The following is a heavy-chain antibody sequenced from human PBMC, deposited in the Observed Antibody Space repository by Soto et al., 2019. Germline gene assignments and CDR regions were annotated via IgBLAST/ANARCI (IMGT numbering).Heavy chain of an antibody. V-gene: IGHV4-4*02. CDR3: ARAADDSTFWFDP. D-gene: IGHD3-22*01. J-gene: IGHJ5*02. CDR1: GGSISSSNW. Sequence: PSETLSLTCAVSGGSISSSNWWSWVRQPPGKGLEWIGEIYHSGSTNYNPSLKSRVTISVDKSKNQFSLKLSSVTAADTAVYYCARAADDSTFWFDPWGQGTLVTVSS. CDR2: IYHSGST.